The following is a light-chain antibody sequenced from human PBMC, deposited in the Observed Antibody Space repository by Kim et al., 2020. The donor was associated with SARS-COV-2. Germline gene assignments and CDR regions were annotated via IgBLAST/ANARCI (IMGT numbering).Light chain of an antibody. CDR2: EVT. V-gene: IGLV2-18*02. J-gene: IGLJ2*01. CDR3: SSFTTSSTLL. Sequence: GQSVTISCTGSSSDIGSYNRVSWYQQSPDTVPNLLIDEVTRRPSGVPDRFSGSKSGNSASLTISGLQTEDEATYYCSSFTTSSTLLFGGGTQLTVL. CDR1: SSDIGSYNR.